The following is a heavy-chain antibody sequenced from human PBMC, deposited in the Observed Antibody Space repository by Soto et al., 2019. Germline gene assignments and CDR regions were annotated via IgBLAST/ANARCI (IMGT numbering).Heavy chain of an antibody. D-gene: IGHD3-16*02. J-gene: IGHJ4*02. CDR3: AVLKRIVAGDY. CDR2: IYDSGST. CDR1: GGSVSGGSYY. V-gene: IGHV4-61*01. Sequence: QVQLQESGPGLVKSSETLSLTCTVSGGSVSGGSYYRSWIRQPPGKGLEWVGYIYDSGSTNYNPSLQRRVTISADTSKNQFSLKLNSVTAADTAVYYCAVLKRIVAGDYWGQGTLVTVSS.